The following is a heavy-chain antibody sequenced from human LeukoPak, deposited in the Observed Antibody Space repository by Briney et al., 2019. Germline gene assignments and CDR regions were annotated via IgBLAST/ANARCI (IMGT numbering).Heavy chain of an antibody. Sequence: GESLKISCKGSGYSFTTYWISWVRQMPGKGLEWRGRIDPSDSYTNYSPSFQGHVTILADNSISTVYLQWSSLKASDTAMYYCARHGGGSYYYFDYWGQGTLVTVSA. J-gene: IGHJ4*02. CDR2: IDPSDSYT. V-gene: IGHV5-10-1*01. CDR3: ARHGGGSYYYFDY. D-gene: IGHD1-26*01. CDR1: GYSFTTYW.